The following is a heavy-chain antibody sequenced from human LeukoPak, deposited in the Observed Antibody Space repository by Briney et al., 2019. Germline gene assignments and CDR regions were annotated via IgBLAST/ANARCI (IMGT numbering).Heavy chain of an antibody. CDR3: ATPYYYDSSGGHFDY. V-gene: IGHV4-39*01. Sequence: PSETLSLTCTVSGGSISSSSYYWGWIRQPPGKGLEWIGSIYYSGSTYYNPSLKSRVTISVDTSKNQFSLKLSSVTAADTAVYYCATPYYYDSSGGHFDYWGKGTLVTVSS. CDR2: IYYSGST. D-gene: IGHD3-22*01. J-gene: IGHJ4*02. CDR1: GGSISSSSYY.